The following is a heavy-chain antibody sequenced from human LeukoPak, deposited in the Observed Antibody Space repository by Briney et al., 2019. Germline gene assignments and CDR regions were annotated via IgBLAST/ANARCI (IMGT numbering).Heavy chain of an antibody. J-gene: IGHJ6*02. Sequence: ASVKVSCKASGGTFSSYAISWVRQAPGQGLEWMGWMNPNSGNTGYAQKFQGRVTMTRNTSISTAYMELSSLRSEDTAVYYCARGSDYYYYYGMDVWGQGTTVTVSS. CDR1: GGTFSSYA. V-gene: IGHV1-8*02. CDR3: ARGSDYYYYYGMDV. CDR2: MNPNSGNT.